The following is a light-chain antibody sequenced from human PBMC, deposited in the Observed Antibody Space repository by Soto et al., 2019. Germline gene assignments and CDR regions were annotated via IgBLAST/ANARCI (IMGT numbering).Light chain of an antibody. CDR2: GAS. V-gene: IGKV3-20*01. CDR3: QQYGTSPFT. J-gene: IGKJ3*01. Sequence: VLTQSPDTLSLSPGERATLSCRASERISSNFLAWYQQRPGQAPRLLIYGASTRASGIPDRFSGSGSGTDFALTSSRLEPEYFAVFYCQQYGTSPFTFGPGTTVEIK. CDR1: ERISSNF.